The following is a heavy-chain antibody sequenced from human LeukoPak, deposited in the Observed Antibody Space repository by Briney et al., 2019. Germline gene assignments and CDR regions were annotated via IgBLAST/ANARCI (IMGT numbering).Heavy chain of an antibody. D-gene: IGHD3-22*01. CDR2: IYYSGST. CDR1: GGSISSGDYY. V-gene: IGHV4-30-4*01. Sequence: SETLSLTCTVSGGSISSGDYYWSWIRQPPGKGLEWIGYIYYSGSTYYNPSLKSRVTISVDTSKNQFSLKLSSVTAADTAVYYCARVLGDSSGYLFDYWGQGTLVTVSS. CDR3: ARVLGDSSGYLFDY. J-gene: IGHJ4*02.